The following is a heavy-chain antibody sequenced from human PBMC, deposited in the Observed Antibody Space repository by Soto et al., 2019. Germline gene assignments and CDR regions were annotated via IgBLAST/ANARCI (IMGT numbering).Heavy chain of an antibody. CDR1: GGSFSGYY. J-gene: IGHJ6*02. Sequence: SETLSLTCTAYGGSFSGYYWNWIRQPPGKGLEWIGEINHSGSTNYNPSLKSRVTISVDTSKNQFSLKLSSVTAADTAVYYCAGTPSLLGYCSSTSCYVRWGMDVWGQGTTVTVSS. V-gene: IGHV4-34*01. CDR2: INHSGST. CDR3: AGTPSLLGYCSSTSCYVRWGMDV. D-gene: IGHD2-2*01.